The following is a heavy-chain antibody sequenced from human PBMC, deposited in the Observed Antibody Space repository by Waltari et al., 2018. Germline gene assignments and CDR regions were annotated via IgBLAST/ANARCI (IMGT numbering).Heavy chain of an antibody. Sequence: QVQLVQSGAEVKKPGSSVKVSCKASGGTFSSYAISWVRQAPGQGLEWMGGIIPIFGTANYAQKFQGRVTITADESTSTAYMELSSLRSEDTAVYYCARDDNYYESSGYYSDYWGQGTLVTVSS. CDR2: IIPIFGTA. D-gene: IGHD3-22*01. J-gene: IGHJ4*02. CDR1: GGTFSSYA. CDR3: ARDDNYYESSGYYSDY. V-gene: IGHV1-69*01.